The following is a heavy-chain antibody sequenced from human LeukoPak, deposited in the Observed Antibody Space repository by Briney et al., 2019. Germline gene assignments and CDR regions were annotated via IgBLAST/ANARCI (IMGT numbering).Heavy chain of an antibody. D-gene: IGHD3/OR15-3a*01. CDR3: ATNKDWAEAD. V-gene: IGHV4-59*03. CDR2: IYYRGDI. J-gene: IGHJ4*02. CDR1: DGSIRTYY. Sequence: SETLSLTCSVSDGSIRTYYWSWIRQSPGQGLEWIGNIYYRGDINYNPSLKSRVIISIDTSKNQFSLKVTSLTAADTAVYYCATNKDWAEADWGQGTLVIVSS.